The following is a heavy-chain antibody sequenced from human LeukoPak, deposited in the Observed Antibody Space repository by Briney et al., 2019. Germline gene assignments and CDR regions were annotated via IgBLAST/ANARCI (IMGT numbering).Heavy chain of an antibody. CDR2: IYYSGST. CDR1: GGSINNYY. CDR3: ARRTGYYDGFDY. V-gene: IGHV4-59*01. D-gene: IGHD3/OR15-3a*01. Sequence: SEILSLTCTVSGGSINNYYWSWIRQPPGKGLELIGYIYYSGSTNYNPSLKGRVTMSVDTSKNQFSLKVNSVTAADTAVYYCARRTGYYDGFDYWGQGTLVTVSS. J-gene: IGHJ4*02.